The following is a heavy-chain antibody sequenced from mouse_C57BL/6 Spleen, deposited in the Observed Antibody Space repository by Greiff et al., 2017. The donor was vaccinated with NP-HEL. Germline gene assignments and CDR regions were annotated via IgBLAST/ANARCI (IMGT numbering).Heavy chain of an antibody. V-gene: IGHV1-81*01. D-gene: IGHD2-5*01. CDR2: IYPRSGNT. J-gene: IGHJ2*01. CDR1: GYTFTSYG. CDR3: ARWDSNYVGYFDY. Sequence: QVQLQQSGPELARPGASVKLSCKAFGYTFTSYGISWVKQRTGQGLEWIGEIYPRSGNTYYNEKFKGKATLTADKSSSTAYMELRSLTSEDSAVYFCARWDSNYVGYFDYWGQGTTLTVSS.